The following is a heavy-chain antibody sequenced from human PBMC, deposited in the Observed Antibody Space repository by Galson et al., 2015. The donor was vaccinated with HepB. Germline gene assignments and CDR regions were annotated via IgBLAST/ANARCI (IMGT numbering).Heavy chain of an antibody. CDR3: ARERGGGYDFWSGYSPFDY. J-gene: IGHJ4*02. V-gene: IGHV1-18*01. Sequence: SVKVSCKASGYTFTSYGISWVRQAPGQGLEWMGWISAYNGNTNYAQKLQGRVTMTTDTSTSTAYMDLGSLRSVDTAVYYCARERGGGYDFWSGYSPFDYWGQGTLVTVSS. CDR2: ISAYNGNT. D-gene: IGHD3-3*01. CDR1: GYTFTSYG.